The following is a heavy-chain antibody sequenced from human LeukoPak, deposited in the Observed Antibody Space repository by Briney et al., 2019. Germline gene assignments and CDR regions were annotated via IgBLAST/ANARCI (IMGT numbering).Heavy chain of an antibody. D-gene: IGHD2-2*01. Sequence: GGSLRLSCTASGFTFSDYWMTWVRQAPGKGLEWVANIKQDGSAKYYVDSVKGRFTISRGNAKNSLYLQMDSLRVEDTATYYCARWRGSTSERSDYWGQGTLVTVSS. V-gene: IGHV3-7*01. CDR1: GFTFSDYW. J-gene: IGHJ4*02. CDR3: ARWRGSTSERSDY. CDR2: IKQDGSAK.